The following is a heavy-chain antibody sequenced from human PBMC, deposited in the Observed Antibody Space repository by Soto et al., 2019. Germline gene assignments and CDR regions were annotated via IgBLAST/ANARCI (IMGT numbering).Heavy chain of an antibody. CDR3: ARPSGTSGWYDY. CDR1: GCMCTNYW. Sequence: PVVFLRISWKGFGCMCTNYWLGWVRKMPGKGLEWMGIIYPGDSDTRYRPSFQGQVTISADKSNSTAYLQWSSLKASDTAMYYCARPSGTSGWYDYWGQGTLVTVSS. V-gene: IGHV5-51*01. J-gene: IGHJ4*02. D-gene: IGHD6-19*01. CDR2: IYPGDSDT.